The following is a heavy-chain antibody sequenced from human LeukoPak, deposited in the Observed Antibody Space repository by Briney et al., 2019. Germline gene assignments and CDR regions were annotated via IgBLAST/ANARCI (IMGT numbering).Heavy chain of an antibody. Sequence: GGSLRLSCAASGFTFSSYSMNWDRQAPGKGRKWVSYISSSSGTIYYADSVKGRFTISRDNAKNSLYLQMNSLRDEDTAVYYCARVWGYRNGFDYWGQGTLVTVSS. CDR3: ARVWGYRNGFDY. CDR2: ISSSSGTI. V-gene: IGHV3-48*02. J-gene: IGHJ4*02. D-gene: IGHD5-12*01. CDR1: GFTFSSYS.